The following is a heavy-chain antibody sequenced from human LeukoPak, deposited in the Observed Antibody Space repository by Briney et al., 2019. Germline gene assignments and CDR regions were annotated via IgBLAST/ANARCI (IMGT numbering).Heavy chain of an antibody. V-gene: IGHV3-74*01. J-gene: IGHJ4*02. D-gene: IGHD5-12*01. Sequence: GGSLRLSCATSGFTFSGYYMHWVRQAPGKGLVWLSRINTDGSNTDYADSVKGRFTISRDNAKRTLYLQMNSLRAEDTAVYYCAKDRPTWPIDYWGQGTLVTVSS. CDR1: GFTFSGYY. CDR2: INTDGSNT. CDR3: AKDRPTWPIDY.